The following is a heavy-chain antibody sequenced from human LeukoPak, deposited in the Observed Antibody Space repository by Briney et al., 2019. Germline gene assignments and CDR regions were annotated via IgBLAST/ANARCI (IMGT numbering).Heavy chain of an antibody. CDR2: ISAYNGNT. V-gene: IGHV1-18*01. CDR1: GYTFTSYG. CDR3: ARKAAYYDFWSGYSPFDY. Sequence: ASVKVSCTASGYTFTSYGISWVRQAPGQGLEWMGWISAYNGNTNYAQKLQGRVTMTTDTSTSTAYMELRSLRSDDTAVYYCARKAAYYDFWSGYSPFDYWGQGTLVTVSS. D-gene: IGHD3-3*01. J-gene: IGHJ4*02.